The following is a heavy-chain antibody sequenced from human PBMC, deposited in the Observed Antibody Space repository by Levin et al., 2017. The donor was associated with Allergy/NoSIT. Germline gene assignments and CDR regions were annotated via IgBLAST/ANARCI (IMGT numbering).Heavy chain of an antibody. CDR2: IINSGVGT. CDR1: GFTFNNYA. Sequence: GGSLRLSCAASGFTFNNYAMSWVRQAPGKGLEWVSAIINSGVGTYYADSVNGRFTISRDNSKNTMYLQMNSLRAEDTAVYFCAKDAIRGSDQPYHFDYWGQGTLVTASS. D-gene: IGHD6-19*01. V-gene: IGHV3-23*01. J-gene: IGHJ4*02. CDR3: AKDAIRGSDQPYHFDY.